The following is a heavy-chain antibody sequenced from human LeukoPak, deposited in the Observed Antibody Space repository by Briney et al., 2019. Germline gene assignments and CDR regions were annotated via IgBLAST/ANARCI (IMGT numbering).Heavy chain of an antibody. CDR3: ARARTGFWSGYSYYFDY. J-gene: IGHJ4*02. Sequence: SETLSLTCTVSGGSISSYYWSWIRQPPGKGLEWIGYIYYSGSTNYNPSLKSRVTISVDTSKNQFSVKLSSVTAADTAVYYCARARTGFWSGYSYYFDYWGQGTLVTVSS. CDR1: GGSISSYY. D-gene: IGHD3-3*01. CDR2: IYYSGST. V-gene: IGHV4-59*01.